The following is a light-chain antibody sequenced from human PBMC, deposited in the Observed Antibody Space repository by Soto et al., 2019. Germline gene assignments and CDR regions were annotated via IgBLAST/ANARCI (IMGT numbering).Light chain of an antibody. CDR2: EDH. Sequence: QSALTQPASVSGSPGQGITIPCTGTSSDVGRYNLVSWYQQHSGKAPKLIISEDHKRPSGVSDRFSGSKSGNTASLTISGLQPDDAAPYQCCGYRSSNLWVFGTGTKVTVL. CDR1: SSDVGRYNL. V-gene: IGLV2-14*02. J-gene: IGLJ1*01. CDR3: CGYRSSNLWV.